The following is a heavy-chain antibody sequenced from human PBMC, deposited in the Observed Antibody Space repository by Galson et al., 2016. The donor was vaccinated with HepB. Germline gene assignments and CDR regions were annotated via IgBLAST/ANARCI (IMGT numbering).Heavy chain of an antibody. V-gene: IGHV3-48*02. CDR2: ITSDSLTI. D-gene: IGHD5-18*01. CDR3: ARDREEDWDSYGYYYIGVY. J-gene: IGHJ4*02. Sequence: SLRLSCAASGFSLSTYGMNWVRQAPGKGLEWLSYITSDSLTIYYADSVKGRFTISRDNAKNSLYLQMNSLTDEDTAVYYCARDREEDWDSYGYYYIGVYWGQGTLVTVSS. CDR1: GFSLSTYG.